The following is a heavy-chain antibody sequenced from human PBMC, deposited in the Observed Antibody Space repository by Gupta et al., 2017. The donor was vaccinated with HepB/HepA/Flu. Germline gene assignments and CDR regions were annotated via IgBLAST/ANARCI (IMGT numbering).Heavy chain of an antibody. CDR3: AKDLLLKLGGNDY. CDR1: GFTFSSYA. Sequence: EVQLLESGGGLVQPGGSLRLSCAASGFTFSSYAMSWVRQAPGKGLEWVSGISGSGGSTYYADAVKGRFTISRDNSKNTLYLQMNSLRAEDTALYYCAKDLLLKLGGNDYWGQGTLVTVSS. J-gene: IGHJ4*02. CDR2: ISGSGGST. D-gene: IGHD2-15*01. V-gene: IGHV3-23*01.